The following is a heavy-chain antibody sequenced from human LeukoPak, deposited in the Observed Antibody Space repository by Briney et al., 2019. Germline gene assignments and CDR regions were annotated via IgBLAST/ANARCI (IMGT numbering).Heavy chain of an antibody. Sequence: GASVKVSCKASGYTFTSYYMHWVRQAPGQGLEWMGIINPSGGSTSYAQKFQGRVTMTTDTSTSTAYMELRSLRSDDTAVYYCARYSGSRFEDYWGQGTLVTVSS. CDR2: INPSGGST. CDR3: ARYSGSRFEDY. CDR1: GYTFTSYY. V-gene: IGHV1-46*01. D-gene: IGHD1-26*01. J-gene: IGHJ4*02.